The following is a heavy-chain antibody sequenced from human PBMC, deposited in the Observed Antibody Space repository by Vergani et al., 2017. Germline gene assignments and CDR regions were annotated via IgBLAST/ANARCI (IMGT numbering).Heavy chain of an antibody. CDR1: GYTFTSYG. Sequence: QVQLVQSGAEVKKPGASVKVSCKASGYTFTSYGISWVRQAPGQGLEWMGWISAYNGNTNYAQKLQGRVTMTTDTSTSTAYMELRSLRSDDTAVYYCARDIWGSSWYLFEWTDAFDIWGQGTMVTVSS. V-gene: IGHV1-18*01. CDR3: ARDIWGSSWYLFEWTDAFDI. CDR2: ISAYNGNT. D-gene: IGHD6-13*01. J-gene: IGHJ3*02.